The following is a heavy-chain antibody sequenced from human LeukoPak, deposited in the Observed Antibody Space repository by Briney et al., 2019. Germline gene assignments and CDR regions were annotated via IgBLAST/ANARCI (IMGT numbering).Heavy chain of an antibody. V-gene: IGHV3-21*01. Sequence: GGSLRLSCAASGFTFNTYNMNWVRQAPGKGLEWVSSISSSSSYIYYADSVKGRFTISRDNAKNSLYLQMNSLRAEDTAVYYCAKDGSWGYSSSLSLYYFDYWGQGTLVTVSS. J-gene: IGHJ4*02. CDR3: AKDGSWGYSSSLSLYYFDY. CDR2: ISSSSSYI. D-gene: IGHD6-6*01. CDR1: GFTFNTYN.